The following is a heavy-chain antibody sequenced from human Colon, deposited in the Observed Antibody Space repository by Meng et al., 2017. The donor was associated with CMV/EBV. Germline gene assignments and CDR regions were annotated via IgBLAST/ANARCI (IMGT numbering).Heavy chain of an antibody. CDR2: INPKTGNP. CDR1: GYTFTRYS. CDR3: ATGSVAADGKGY. J-gene: IGHJ4*02. V-gene: IGHV7-4-1*02. Sequence: KASGYTFTRYSINWVLQAPGQRLEWMGYINPKTGNPRYVPGFTGRFVFSLDTSVNTAYLQISSLKAEDAAIYYCATGSVAADGKGYWGQGTLVTVSS. D-gene: IGHD6-13*01.